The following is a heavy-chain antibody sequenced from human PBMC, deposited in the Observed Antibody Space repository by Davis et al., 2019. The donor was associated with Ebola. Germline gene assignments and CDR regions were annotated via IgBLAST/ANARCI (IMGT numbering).Heavy chain of an antibody. Sequence: GESLKISCAASGFTFSDHWIQWVRQAPGKGLVWVSRINSDGSSTYYADSVRGRFTISRDNADNTLYLQMSSLRDEDTAVYFCARNSESYYKSFDYWGQGTLVTVSS. D-gene: IGHD1-26*01. J-gene: IGHJ4*02. V-gene: IGHV3-74*01. CDR2: INSDGSST. CDR3: ARNSESYYKSFDY. CDR1: GFTFSDHW.